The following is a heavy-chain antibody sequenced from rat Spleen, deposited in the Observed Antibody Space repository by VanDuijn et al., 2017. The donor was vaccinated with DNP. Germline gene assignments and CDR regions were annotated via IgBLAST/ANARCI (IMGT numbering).Heavy chain of an antibody. J-gene: IGHJ4*01. CDR2: ITYDGSKT. Sequence: EVQLVESGGGVVQSGRSLKVSCAASGFTFSDYNMAWVRQAPKKGLEWVATITYDGSKTYYRDYVRGQFTISRDNAKSTLYLQMDSLRSEETATYYCARHEGAMDAWGQGTSVTVSS. CDR3: ARHEGAMDA. CDR1: GFTFSDYN. V-gene: IGHV5S10*01. D-gene: IGHD1-11*01.